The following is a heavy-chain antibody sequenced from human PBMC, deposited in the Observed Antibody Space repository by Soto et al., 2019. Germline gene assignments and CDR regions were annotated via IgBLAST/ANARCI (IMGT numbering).Heavy chain of an antibody. CDR1: GFTFSSYA. J-gene: IGHJ4*02. CDR3: AKDPRDYDYIWGSYHPIPSFDY. V-gene: IGHV3-23*01. CDR2: ISGSGGST. Sequence: GGSLRLSCAASGFTFSSYAMSWVRQAPGKGLEWVSAISGSGGSTYYADSVKGRFTISRDNSKNTLYLQMNSLRAEDTAVYYCAKDPRDYDYIWGSYHPIPSFDYWGQGTLVTVSS. D-gene: IGHD3-16*02.